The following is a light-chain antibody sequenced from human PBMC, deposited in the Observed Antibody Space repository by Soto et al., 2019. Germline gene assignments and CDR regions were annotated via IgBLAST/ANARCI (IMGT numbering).Light chain of an antibody. CDR3: SSYAGSNTVV. J-gene: IGLJ2*01. CDR1: SSDIGAYNS. V-gene: IGLV2-8*01. Sequence: QSALTQPPSASGSPGQSVTISCTGTSSDIGAYNSVSWYQQLPGKAPKLMIYEVNKRPSGVPDRFSGSGSGNTASLTVSGLQAEDEADYYCSSYAGSNTVVFGGGTKLTGL. CDR2: EVN.